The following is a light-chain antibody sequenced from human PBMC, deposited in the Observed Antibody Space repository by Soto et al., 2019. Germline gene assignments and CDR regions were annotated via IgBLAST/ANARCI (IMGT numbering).Light chain of an antibody. CDR1: SSDVGGYEY. V-gene: IGLV2-8*01. CDR2: EVI. CDR3: SSYAGSNNLHVL. J-gene: IGLJ2*01. Sequence: QFVLTQPPSAFGSPGQSVTISCTRSSSDVGGYEYVSWYQQHPGKAPKLIIYEVIKRPSGVPDRFSGSKSGNTASLTVSGLQAEDEADYYCSSYAGSNNLHVLFGGGTKVTVL.